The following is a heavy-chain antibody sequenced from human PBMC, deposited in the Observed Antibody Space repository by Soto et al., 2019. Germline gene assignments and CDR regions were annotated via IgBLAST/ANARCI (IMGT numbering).Heavy chain of an antibody. J-gene: IGHJ5*02. CDR1: GYTFTDLD. CDR3: AKDQVTPA. CDR2: MHPTSGDT. D-gene: IGHD2-21*02. Sequence: QVQLVQSGAEVRQPGASVKVSCKTSGYTFTDLDINWVRQATGQGLEWMGWMHPTSGDTGYAQNFQGRVTMTRDISISTAYMELNSLRYEDTAFYYCAKDQVTPAWGQGTLVTVSS. V-gene: IGHV1-8*01.